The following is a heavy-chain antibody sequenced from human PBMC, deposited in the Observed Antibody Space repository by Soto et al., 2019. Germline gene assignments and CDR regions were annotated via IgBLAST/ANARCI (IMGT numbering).Heavy chain of an antibody. CDR2: IVVGSGNT. Sequence: ASVKVSCKASGFTFTSSAVRWVRQARGQRLEWIGWIVVGSGNTNYAQKFQERVTITRDMSTSTAYMELSSLRPEDTAVYYCAARKYYYDSSGSRSFDYWGQGTLVTVSS. V-gene: IGHV1-58*01. CDR1: GFTFTSSA. J-gene: IGHJ4*02. D-gene: IGHD3-22*01. CDR3: AARKYYYDSSGSRSFDY.